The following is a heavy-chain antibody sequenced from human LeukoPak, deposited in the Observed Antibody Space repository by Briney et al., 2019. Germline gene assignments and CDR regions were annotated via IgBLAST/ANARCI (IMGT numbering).Heavy chain of an antibody. D-gene: IGHD2-2*01. CDR1: GGSFSGYY. J-gene: IGHJ5*02. CDR3: ASEGGYCSSTSCYYKFNWFDP. V-gene: IGHV4-34*01. CDR2: INHSGST. Sequence: SETLSLTCAVYGGSFSGYYWSWIRQPPGKGLEWIGEINHSGSTSYNPSLKSRVTISVDTSKNQFSLKLSSVTAADTAVYYCASEGGYCSSTSCYYKFNWFDPWGQGTLVTVSS.